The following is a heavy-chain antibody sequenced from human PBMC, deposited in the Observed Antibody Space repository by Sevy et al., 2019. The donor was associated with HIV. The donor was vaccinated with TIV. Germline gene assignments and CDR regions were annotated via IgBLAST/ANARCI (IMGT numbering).Heavy chain of an antibody. CDR2: LKSDVYGGTV. CDR1: GFTFGDYC. Sequence: GGSLRLSCTASGFTFGDYCMSWVRQAPGKGLEWVAFLKSDVYGGTVDHAASVRGRFVISRDDSKTIAYLQMNDLKTEDTVFYYCGGGKAPHSIFDGGGRGALLTVSA. CDR3: GGGKAPHSIFDG. D-gene: IGHD2-21*01. V-gene: IGHV3-49*04. J-gene: IGHJ1*01.